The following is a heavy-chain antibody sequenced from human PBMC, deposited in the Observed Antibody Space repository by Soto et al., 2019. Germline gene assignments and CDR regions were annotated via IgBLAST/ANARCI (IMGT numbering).Heavy chain of an antibody. D-gene: IGHD3-16*01. CDR2: IYHSGST. CDR1: GGSISSGGYY. V-gene: IGHV4-30-2*01. Sequence: SETLSLTCTVSGGSISSGGYYWSWIRQHPGKGLEWIGYIYHSGSTYYNPSLKSRVTISVDRSKNQFSLKLSSVTAADTAVYYCARAPFQGGYYYYYYGMDVWGQGTTVTVSS. J-gene: IGHJ6*02. CDR3: ARAPFQGGYYYYYYGMDV.